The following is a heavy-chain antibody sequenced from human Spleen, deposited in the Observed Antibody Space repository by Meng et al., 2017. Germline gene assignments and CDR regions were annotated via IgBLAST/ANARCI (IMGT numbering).Heavy chain of an antibody. CDR3: ARDRYYYYYYGMDV. CDR2: IKQDGSEK. J-gene: IGHJ6*01. CDR1: GFTFSSYW. Sequence: GESLKISCAASGFTFSSYWMSWVRQAPGKGLEWVANIKQDGSEKYYVDSVKGRFTISRDNSKNTLYLQMNSLRAEDTVVYYCARDRYYYYYYGMDVWGQGTTVTVSS. V-gene: IGHV3-7*01.